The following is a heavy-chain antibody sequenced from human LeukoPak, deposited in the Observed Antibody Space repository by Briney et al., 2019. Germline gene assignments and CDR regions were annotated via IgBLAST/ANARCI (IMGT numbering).Heavy chain of an antibody. Sequence: PGRSLRLSCAASGFTFSSYAMHWDRQAPGKGLEWVAVISYDGSNKYCADSVKGRFTISRDNSKNTLYLQMNSLRAEDTAVYYCARDFNNGGENWFDPWGQGTLVTVSS. V-gene: IGHV3-30-3*01. CDR3: ARDFNNGGENWFDP. CDR2: ISYDGSNK. J-gene: IGHJ5*02. CDR1: GFTFSSYA. D-gene: IGHD2-8*01.